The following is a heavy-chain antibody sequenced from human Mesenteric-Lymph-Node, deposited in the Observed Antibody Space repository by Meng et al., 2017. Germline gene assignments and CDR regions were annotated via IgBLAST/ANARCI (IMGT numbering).Heavy chain of an antibody. CDR3: ARIFDS. Sequence: QVQLQESGPGRVEPSGTLSLTCAVSGRSISSSDWWSWVRQPPGKGLEWIAEMNLGGSPNYNPSLKSRVTMSVDKSNDQLSLQLTSVTAADTAVYYCARIFDSWGQGTLVTVSS. V-gene: IGHV4-4*02. CDR1: GRSISSSDW. CDR2: MNLGGSP. J-gene: IGHJ4*02.